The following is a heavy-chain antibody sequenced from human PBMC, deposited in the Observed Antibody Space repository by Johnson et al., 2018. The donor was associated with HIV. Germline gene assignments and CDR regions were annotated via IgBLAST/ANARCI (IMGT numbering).Heavy chain of an antibody. V-gene: IGHV3-30-3*01. Sequence: QVQLLESGGGVVQPGRSLRLSCAASGFTFSSYAMHWVRQAPGKGLEWVAVISYDGSNKYYADSVKGRFTISRDNSKNTLYLQMNSLRAEDTAVYYCAREKQNYYDSSGYAFDIWGQGKMVTVSS. CDR1: GFTFSSYA. CDR2: ISYDGSNK. CDR3: AREKQNYYDSSGYAFDI. D-gene: IGHD3-22*01. J-gene: IGHJ3*02.